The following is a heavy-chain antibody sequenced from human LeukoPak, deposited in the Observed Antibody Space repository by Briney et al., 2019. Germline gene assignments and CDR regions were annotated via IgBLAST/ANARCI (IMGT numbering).Heavy chain of an antibody. CDR1: GFTVDGNY. Sequence: PGGSLRLSCAASGFTVDGNYMTWVRQAPGKGLEWVSVIFSGDSIYYADSVKGRFTISRDNSKNTLYLQMNSLRADDTAIYYCARVIWVGESKPDYWGQGTLVTVSS. CDR2: IFSGDSI. D-gene: IGHD3-10*01. J-gene: IGHJ4*02. CDR3: ARVIWVGESKPDY. V-gene: IGHV3-66*01.